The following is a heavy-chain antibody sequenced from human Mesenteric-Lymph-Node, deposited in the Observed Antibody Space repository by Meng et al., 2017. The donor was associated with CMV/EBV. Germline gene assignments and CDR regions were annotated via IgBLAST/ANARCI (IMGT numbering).Heavy chain of an antibody. CDR2: VFSSGTT. Sequence: SETLSLTCTVSNGSINNYYWNWLRQSPEKGLEWIGYVFSSGTTNYSPSLESRVTISTDASENQLSLKLSSVTAADTALYYCARMSSVYAMDVWGQGTTVTVSS. V-gene: IGHV4-4*09. D-gene: IGHD6-19*01. J-gene: IGHJ6*02. CDR3: ARMSSVYAMDV. CDR1: NGSINNYY.